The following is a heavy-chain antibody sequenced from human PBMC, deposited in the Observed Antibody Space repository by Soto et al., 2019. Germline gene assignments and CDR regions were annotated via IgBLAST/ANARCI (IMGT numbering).Heavy chain of an antibody. CDR1: GGTFSSYA. CDR2: IIPIFGTA. J-gene: IGHJ4*02. D-gene: IGHD3-22*01. V-gene: IGHV1-69*13. Sequence: SVKVSCKASGGTFSSYAISWVRQAPGQGLEWMGGIIPIFGTANYAQKFKGRVTITADEPTRTAYMDLRSLRSEDTAVYYCAGGWGYESSDYYYAYWGQGTLVTVSS. CDR3: AGGWGYESSDYYYAY.